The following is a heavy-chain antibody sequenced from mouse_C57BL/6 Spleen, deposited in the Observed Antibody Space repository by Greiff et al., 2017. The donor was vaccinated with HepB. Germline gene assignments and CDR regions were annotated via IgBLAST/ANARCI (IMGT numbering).Heavy chain of an antibody. Sequence: EVKVVESGGGLVKPGGSLKLSCAASGFTFSDYGMHWVRQAPEKGLEWVAYISSGSSTIYYADTVKGRFTISRDNAKTTLFLQMTSLRSEDTAMYYCARQGGYYADYWGQGTTLTVSS. CDR2: ISSGSSTI. J-gene: IGHJ2*01. CDR1: GFTFSDYG. V-gene: IGHV5-17*01. D-gene: IGHD1-1*02. CDR3: ARQGGYYADY.